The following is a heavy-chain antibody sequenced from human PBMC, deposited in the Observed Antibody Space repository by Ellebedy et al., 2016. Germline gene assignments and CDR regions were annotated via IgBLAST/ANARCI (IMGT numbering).Heavy chain of an antibody. CDR3: ARGPDRQLRYFDWLPEFDY. V-gene: IGHV7-4-1*02. CDR1: GYTFTSYA. J-gene: IGHJ4*02. CDR2: INTNTGNP. D-gene: IGHD3-9*01. Sequence: ASVKVSCKASGYTFTSYAMNWVRQAPGQGLEWMGWINTNTGNPTYAQGFTGRFVFSLDTSVSTAYLQISSLKAEDTAVYYCARGPDRQLRYFDWLPEFDYWGQGTLVTVSS.